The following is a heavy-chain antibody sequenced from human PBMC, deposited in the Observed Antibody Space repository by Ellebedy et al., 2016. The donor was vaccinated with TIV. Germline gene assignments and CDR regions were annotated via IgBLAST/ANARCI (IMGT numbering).Heavy chain of an antibody. CDR2: ITGGTGTT. J-gene: IGHJ4*02. D-gene: IGHD6-13*01. Sequence: GESLKISCAASGFTLNNYAMTWIRQAAGEGLEWVSAITGGTGTTYYADSVKGRFTISRDNSRNTLYLQMNSLRVEDTALYYCVKGGGYGSWVTMDYWGQGALVTVSS. CDR1: GFTLNNYA. V-gene: IGHV3-23*01. CDR3: VKGGGYGSWVTMDY.